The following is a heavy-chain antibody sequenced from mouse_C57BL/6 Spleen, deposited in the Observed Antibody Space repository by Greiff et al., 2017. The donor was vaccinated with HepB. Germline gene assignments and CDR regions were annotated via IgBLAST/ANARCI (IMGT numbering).Heavy chain of an antibody. CDR3: ARGITTVVATDAMDY. J-gene: IGHJ4*01. CDR2: IYPGDGDT. Sequence: QVQLQQSGPELVKPGASVKISCKASGYAFSSSWMNWVKQRPGKGLEWIGRIYPGDGDTNYNGKFKGKATLTADKSSSTAYMQRSSLTSEDSAVYFCARGITTVVATDAMDYWGQGTSVTVSS. CDR1: GYAFSSSW. D-gene: IGHD1-1*01. V-gene: IGHV1-82*01.